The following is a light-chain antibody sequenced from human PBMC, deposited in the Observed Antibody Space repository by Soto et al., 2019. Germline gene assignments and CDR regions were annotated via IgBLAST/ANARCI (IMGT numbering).Light chain of an antibody. CDR1: QSVRSSF. J-gene: IGKJ1*01. Sequence: EIVLTQSPGTLSLSPGERATLSCRASQSVRSSFFAWYQQKPGQAPRLLIYGASSRATGIPDTFTGSGSGTDFTLTISKLEAEDFAVYYCQQYGDSPWTFGQGTRMEIK. CDR2: GAS. CDR3: QQYGDSPWT. V-gene: IGKV3-20*01.